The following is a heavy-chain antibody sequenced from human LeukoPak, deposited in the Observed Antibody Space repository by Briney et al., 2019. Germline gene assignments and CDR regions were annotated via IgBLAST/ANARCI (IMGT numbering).Heavy chain of an antibody. V-gene: IGHV4-30-4*01. Sequence: PSETLSLTCTVSGGSISSGEYYWSWIRQPPGKGLEWIGYIYYSGNTYYNPSLKSRVAISVDRSKNQFSLKLSSVTAADTAVYYCARDLSPNYYYYMDVWGKGTTVTVSS. J-gene: IGHJ6*03. CDR3: ARDLSPNYYYYMDV. CDR1: GGSISSGEYY. CDR2: IYYSGNT.